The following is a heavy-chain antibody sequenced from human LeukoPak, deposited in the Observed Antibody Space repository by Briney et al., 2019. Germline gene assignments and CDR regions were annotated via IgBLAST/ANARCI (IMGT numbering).Heavy chain of an antibody. Sequence: ASVKVSXKASGYTFTGYFMHWVRQAPGQGLEWMGWINPNSGGTNYAQKFQGRVTMTRDTSISTAYMELSRLRSDDTAVYYCATYTGGRWLQFGSDAFDIWGQGTMVTVSS. V-gene: IGHV1-2*02. J-gene: IGHJ3*02. CDR1: GYTFTGYF. D-gene: IGHD5-24*01. CDR3: ATYTGGRWLQFGSDAFDI. CDR2: INPNSGGT.